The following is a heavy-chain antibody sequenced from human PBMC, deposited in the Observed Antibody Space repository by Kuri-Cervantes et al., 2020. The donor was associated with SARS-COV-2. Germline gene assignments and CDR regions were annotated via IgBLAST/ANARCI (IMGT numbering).Heavy chain of an antibody. CDR2: IYHSGST. CDR3: ARDWGVEMATKYYFDY. D-gene: IGHD5-24*01. J-gene: IGHJ4*02. V-gene: IGHV4-38-2*02. CDR1: GYSISSGYY. Sequence: SETLSLTCTVSGYSISSGYYWGWIRQPPGKGLEWIGSIYHSGSTYYNPSLKSRVTISVDTSKNQFSLKLSSVTAADTAVYYCARDWGVEMATKYYFDYWGQGTLVTVSS.